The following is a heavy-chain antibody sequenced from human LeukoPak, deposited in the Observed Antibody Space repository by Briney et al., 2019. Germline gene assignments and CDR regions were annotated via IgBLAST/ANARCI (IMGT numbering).Heavy chain of an antibody. CDR3: AKYGPQDSGSSHFDY. Sequence: GGSLRLSCAASGFTFSSYAMSRVRQAPGKGLEWVSAIRDSGSSTHYADSVKGRFTTSRDNSKNTLFLQMNSLRAEDTAIYYCAKYGPQDSGSSHFDYWGQGALVTVSS. J-gene: IGHJ4*02. D-gene: IGHD1-26*01. CDR2: IRDSGSST. CDR1: GFTFSSYA. V-gene: IGHV3-23*01.